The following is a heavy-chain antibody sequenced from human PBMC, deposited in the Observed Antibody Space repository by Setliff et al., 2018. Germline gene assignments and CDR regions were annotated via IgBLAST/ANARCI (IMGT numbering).Heavy chain of an antibody. Sequence: PSETLSLTCSVYGESFSNNYWSWIRQPPGKGLEWIGESNHSGGTSYNPSLKSRLTMSVDTSKNQFSLKLTSVTAADTAVYYCARGRMRGSCSGPSCTYYPFDIWGQGKPVTGSS. CDR3: ARGRMRGSCSGPSCTYYPFDI. J-gene: IGHJ3*02. CDR2: SNHSGGT. D-gene: IGHD2-2*01. CDR1: GESFSNNY. V-gene: IGHV4-34*01.